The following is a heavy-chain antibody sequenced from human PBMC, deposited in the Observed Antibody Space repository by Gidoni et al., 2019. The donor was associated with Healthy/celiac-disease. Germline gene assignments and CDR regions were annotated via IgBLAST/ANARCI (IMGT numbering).Heavy chain of an antibody. CDR2: IKSKTDGGTT. V-gene: IGHV3-15*01. D-gene: IGHD2-21*02. CDR3: TTEVYCGGDCYEGFDY. CDR1: GFTFSNAC. Sequence: EVQLVESGGVLVKPGGSLRLSCAAAGFTFSNACMSWCRQAPGKGLEWVGRIKSKTDGGTTDYAAPVKGRFTISRDDSKNTLYLQMNSLKTEDTAVYDCTTEVYCGGDCYEGFDYWGQGTLVTVSS. J-gene: IGHJ4*02.